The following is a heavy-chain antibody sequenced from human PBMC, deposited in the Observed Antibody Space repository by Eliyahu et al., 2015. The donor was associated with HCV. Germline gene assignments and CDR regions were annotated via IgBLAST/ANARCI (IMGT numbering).Heavy chain of an antibody. CDR1: GXXXDDYA. CDR2: ISWNSXSV. Sequence: EVQLVEPGGGLVQPGRSLXLSCXASGXXXDDYAMHWVRQAPGXGLEWVSGISWNSXSVDYADSVKGRFTMSRDNAKNSLYLQMNSLRVEDTALYYCAKDPTFSSGWPPDYWGQGTLVTVSS. D-gene: IGHD6-19*01. J-gene: IGHJ4*02. V-gene: IGHV3-9*01. CDR3: AKDPTFSSGWPPDY.